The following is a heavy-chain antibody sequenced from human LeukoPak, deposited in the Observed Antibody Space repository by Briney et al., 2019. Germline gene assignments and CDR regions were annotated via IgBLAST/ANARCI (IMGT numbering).Heavy chain of an antibody. Sequence: GGSLRLSCAASGFTFSSYAMSWVRQAPGNGLEWVSAISGSGGSTYYADSVKGRFTISRDNSKNTLYLQMNSLRAEDTAVYYCAKDPSVEDIVVVTAAKRGYWGQGTLVTVSS. CDR1: GFTFSSYA. CDR2: ISGSGGST. D-gene: IGHD2-2*01. J-gene: IGHJ4*02. V-gene: IGHV3-23*01. CDR3: AKDPSVEDIVVVTAAKRGY.